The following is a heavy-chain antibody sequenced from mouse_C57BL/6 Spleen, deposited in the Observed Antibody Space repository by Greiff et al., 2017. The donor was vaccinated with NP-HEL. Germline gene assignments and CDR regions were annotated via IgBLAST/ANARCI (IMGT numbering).Heavy chain of an antibody. CDR3: ARHPLYAMDY. CDR2: ISGGGGNT. CDR1: GFTFSSYT. V-gene: IGHV5-9*01. J-gene: IGHJ4*01. Sequence: EVMLVESGGGLVKPGGSLKLSCAASGFTFSSYTMSWVRQTPEKRLEWVATISGGGGNTYYPDSVKGRFTISRDNAKNTLYLQMSSLRSEDTALYYCARHPLYAMDYWGQGTSVTVSS.